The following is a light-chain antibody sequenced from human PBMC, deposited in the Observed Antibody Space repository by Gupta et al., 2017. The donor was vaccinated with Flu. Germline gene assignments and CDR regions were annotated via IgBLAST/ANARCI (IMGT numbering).Light chain of an antibody. CDR2: DVS. CDR3: SSYTSSSIPEV. V-gene: IGLV2-14*01. Sequence: QPALTKPASVSGSPGQPITISCTGTSSDVGGYNYVSWYQQHPGKAPKLMIYDVSNRPSGVPNRFSGSKSGNTASLTISGLQAEDEADYYCSSYTSSSIPEVFGTGTKLTVL. CDR1: SSDVGGYNY. J-gene: IGLJ1*01.